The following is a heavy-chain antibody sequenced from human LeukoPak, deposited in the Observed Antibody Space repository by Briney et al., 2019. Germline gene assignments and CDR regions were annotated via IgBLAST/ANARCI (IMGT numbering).Heavy chain of an antibody. CDR1: GFTFSSYW. Sequence: GGSLRLSCAASGFTFSSYWMHWVRQAPGKGLEWVSSISSSSSYIYYADSVKGRFTISRDNAKNSLYLQMNSLRAEDTAVYYWARGGGPSKNFDYGGQEPLVTSSS. CDR2: ISSSSSYI. CDR3: ARGGGPSKNFDY. D-gene: IGHD3-16*01. V-gene: IGHV3-21*01. J-gene: IGHJ4*02.